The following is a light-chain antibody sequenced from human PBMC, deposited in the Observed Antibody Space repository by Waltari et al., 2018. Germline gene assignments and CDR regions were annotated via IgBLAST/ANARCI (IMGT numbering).Light chain of an antibody. CDR3: HQYKNWPPWA. J-gene: IGKJ1*01. Sequence: EIVVTQSPATLSLSPGERATLSCRASESVSTNVAWYQQKPCQPPRLLIYAASTRATGIPARFSGSGSGTEFTLSISSLQSADFAVYYCHQYKNWPPWAFGQGTKVEIK. CDR2: AAS. CDR1: ESVSTN. V-gene: IGKV3-15*01.